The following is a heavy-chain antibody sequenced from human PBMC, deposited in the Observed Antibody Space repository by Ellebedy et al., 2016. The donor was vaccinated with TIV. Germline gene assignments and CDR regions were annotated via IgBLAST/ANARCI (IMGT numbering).Heavy chain of an antibody. Sequence: PGGSLRLSCAASGFTFSSFEMIWVRQAPGKGLEWVSYISDSGRNLYSYADSVKGRFTISRDNAKNSLYLQINSLRTEDTAVYYCARAGGWAAEYFQNWGQGTLVTVSS. CDR1: GFTFSSFE. CDR3: ARAGGWAAEYFQN. D-gene: IGHD6-19*01. CDR2: ISDSGRNL. J-gene: IGHJ1*01. V-gene: IGHV3-48*03.